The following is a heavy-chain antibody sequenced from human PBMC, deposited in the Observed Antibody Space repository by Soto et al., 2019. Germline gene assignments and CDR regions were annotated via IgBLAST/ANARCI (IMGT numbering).Heavy chain of an antibody. V-gene: IGHV3-21*01. CDR3: ARGVTVFGGVPIKDAFHYYGRDV. CDR2: ISSTSTYI. Sequence: EVQLVESGGGLVKPGGSLRLSCAASGFTFYSYSINWVRQAPGKGLEWVSSISSTSTYIHYADSVRGRFTISRDNAENSLYLQMNSLRVEDTAVYYCARGVTVFGGVPIKDAFHYYGRDVGGQGTTVTVSS. CDR1: GFTFYSYS. J-gene: IGHJ6*02. D-gene: IGHD3-3*01.